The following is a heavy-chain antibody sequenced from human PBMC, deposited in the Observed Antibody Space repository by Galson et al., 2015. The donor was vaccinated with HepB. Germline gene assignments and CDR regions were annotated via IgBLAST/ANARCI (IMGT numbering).Heavy chain of an antibody. V-gene: IGHV1-18*01. D-gene: IGHD3-10*01. CDR2: ISAYNGNT. J-gene: IGHJ5*02. CDR3: ARLEMWFGELGWFDP. Sequence: SVKVSCKASGYTFTSYGISWVRQAPGQGLEWMGWISAYNGNTNYAQRLQGRVTMTTDTSTSTAYMELRSLRSDDTAVYYCARLEMWFGELGWFDPWGQGTLVTVSS. CDR1: GYTFTSYG.